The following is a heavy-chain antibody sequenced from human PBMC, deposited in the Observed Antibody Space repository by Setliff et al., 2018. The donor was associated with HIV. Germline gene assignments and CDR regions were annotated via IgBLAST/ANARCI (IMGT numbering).Heavy chain of an antibody. Sequence: LSLTCTVSGASVTSSSNYWGWIRQPPGKGLEWIGSFYYSGNTYYNPSLNSRVTISVDTSKNQFSLKLNSVTAADTAVHYCGRGSRITIFGVVKGTNWFDPWGQGTLVTVSS. D-gene: IGHD3-3*01. CDR3: GRGSRITIFGVVKGTNWFDP. CDR1: GASVTSSSNY. V-gene: IGHV4-39*07. J-gene: IGHJ5*02. CDR2: FYYSGNT.